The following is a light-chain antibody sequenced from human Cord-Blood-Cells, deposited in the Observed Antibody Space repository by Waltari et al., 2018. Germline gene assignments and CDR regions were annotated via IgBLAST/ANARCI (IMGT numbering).Light chain of an antibody. J-gene: IGKJ2*01. CDR2: GAS. Sequence: ELVMPQSPATRSVHQGERATLPCRASQSVSSNLAWYQQKPGQAPRLLIYGASTRATGIPARFSGSGSGTEFTLTISSLQSEDFAVYYCQQYNNWPYTFGQGTKLEIK. CDR1: QSVSSN. V-gene: IGKV3-15*01. CDR3: QQYNNWPYT.